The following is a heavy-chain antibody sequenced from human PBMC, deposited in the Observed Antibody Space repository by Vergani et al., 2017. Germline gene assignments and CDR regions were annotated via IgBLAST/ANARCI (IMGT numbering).Heavy chain of an antibody. CDR2: IYSGGST. J-gene: IGHJ4*02. Sequence: EVQLVESGGGLIQPGGSLRLSCSASGFTFTLPYIRWVRQAPGKGLEWVSVIYSGGSTYYADSVKGLFTISRDNSNNTLYLQMNSLRAEDTAVYYCATTDYYDSSGYYPDYWGQGTLVTVSS. CDR1: GFTFTLPY. CDR3: ATTDYYDSSGYYPDY. D-gene: IGHD3-22*01. V-gene: IGHV3-53*01.